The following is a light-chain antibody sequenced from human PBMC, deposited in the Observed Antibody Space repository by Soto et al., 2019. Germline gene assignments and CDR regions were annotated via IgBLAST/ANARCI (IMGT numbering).Light chain of an antibody. Sequence: QSALTQPPSVSGSPGQSVTISCTGTSSDVGSYNRVSWYQQPPGTAPKLMIYDVSNRPSGVPDRFSGSKSGNTASLTISGLQAEDEADYYCSSYTSSITYVFGTGTKLT. V-gene: IGLV2-18*02. CDR2: DVS. J-gene: IGLJ1*01. CDR1: SSDVGSYNR. CDR3: SSYTSSITYV.